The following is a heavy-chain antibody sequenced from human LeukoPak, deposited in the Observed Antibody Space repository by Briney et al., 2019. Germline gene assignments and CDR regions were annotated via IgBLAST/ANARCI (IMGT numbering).Heavy chain of an antibody. CDR1: GFTFSRYS. CDR2: ISTSGIYI. D-gene: IGHD3-10*01. CDR3: ARDPYGSGDGYFDY. Sequence: GGSLRLSCAASGFTFSRYSMNWVRQAPGTGLEWVSSISTSGIYIYYADSVKGRFTISRDNAKNSLYLQMNSLRAEDTAVYYCARDPYGSGDGYFDYWGQGTLVTVSS. V-gene: IGHV3-21*01. J-gene: IGHJ4*02.